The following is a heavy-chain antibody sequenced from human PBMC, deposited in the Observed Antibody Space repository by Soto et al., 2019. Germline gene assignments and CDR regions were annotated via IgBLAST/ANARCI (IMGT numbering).Heavy chain of an antibody. V-gene: IGHV1-18*04. CDR3: ARDGYGDYPLDY. J-gene: IGHJ4*02. D-gene: IGHD4-17*01. CDR2: ISAHNAET. CDR1: GYTFTNYG. Sequence: QVQLVQSGAEVKKPGASVRVSCKASGYTFTNYGISWVRQDPGQGLEWLGWISAHNAETTYAQKVQGRVAMTTDTSRSTAYMELGSLRSDDTAVYYCARDGYGDYPLDYWGQGTLVTVSS.